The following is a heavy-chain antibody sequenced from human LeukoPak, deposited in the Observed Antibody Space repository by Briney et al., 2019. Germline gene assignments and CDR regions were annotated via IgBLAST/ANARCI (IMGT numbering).Heavy chain of an antibody. CDR2: ISGSGGST. V-gene: IGHV3-23*01. CDR1: GFTFSSYA. J-gene: IGHJ5*02. D-gene: IGHD2-2*01. Sequence: GGSLRLSRAASGFTFSSYAMSWVRQAPGKGLEWVSAISGSGGSTYYADSVKGRFTISRDNSKNTLYLQMNSLRAEDTAVYYCARSHCINTSCKLDPWGQGTRVTVSS. CDR3: ARSHCINTSCKLDP.